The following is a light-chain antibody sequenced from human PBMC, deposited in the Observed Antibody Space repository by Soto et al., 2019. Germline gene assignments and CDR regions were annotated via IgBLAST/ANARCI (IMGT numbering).Light chain of an antibody. CDR3: SSFTTTNTWV. CDR1: SSDVGSGNF. CDR2: EVT. V-gene: IGLV2-14*01. Sequence: QSALTQPASVSGSPGQSINIPCTGTSSDVGSGNFVSWFQQHPGKAPKLMIYEVTNRPSGVSYRFSGSKSGNTASLTISGLQAEDEADYYCSSFTTTNTWVFGGGTKVTVL. J-gene: IGLJ3*02.